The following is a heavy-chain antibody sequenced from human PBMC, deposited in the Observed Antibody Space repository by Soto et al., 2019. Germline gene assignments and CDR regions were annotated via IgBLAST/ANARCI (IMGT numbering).Heavy chain of an antibody. Sequence: SETLSLSCTVSGGSISSSSYYWGWIRQPPGKGLEWIGSIYYSGSTYYNPSLKSRVTISVDTSKNQFSLDLSSVTATDTAIYYCARHLGYSYGSPAAYWGQGTLVTVSS. CDR2: IYYSGST. V-gene: IGHV4-39*01. J-gene: IGHJ4*02. D-gene: IGHD1-26*01. CDR1: GGSISSSSYY. CDR3: ARHLGYSYGSPAAY.